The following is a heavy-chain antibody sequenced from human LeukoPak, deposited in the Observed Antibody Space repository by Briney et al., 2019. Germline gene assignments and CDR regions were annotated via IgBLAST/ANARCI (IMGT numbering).Heavy chain of an antibody. Sequence: GGSLRLSCAASGFTFSDYYMSWIRQAPGKGLEWVSYISSSGSTIYYADSVKGRFTISRDNAKNSLYLRMNSLRAEDTAVYYCARTRYCSGGSCYDPYFDYWGQGTLVTVSS. CDR3: ARTRYCSGGSCYDPYFDY. D-gene: IGHD2-15*01. J-gene: IGHJ4*02. CDR2: ISSSGSTI. V-gene: IGHV3-11*01. CDR1: GFTFSDYY.